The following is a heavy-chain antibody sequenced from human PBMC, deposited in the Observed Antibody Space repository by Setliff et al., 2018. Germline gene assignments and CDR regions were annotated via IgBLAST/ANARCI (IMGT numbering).Heavy chain of an antibody. J-gene: IGHJ4*02. V-gene: IGHV4-34*01. CDR3: ARGRNIAARLLDS. Sequence: ASETLSLTCGASGGTFSDYFWTWIRQSPGEGLEWIGEINHSGSSNYNPSLKSRVTISIDTSNNQFSLKLISMTAADTAVYYCARGRNIAARLLDSWGQGTLVTVSS. CDR2: INHSGSS. D-gene: IGHD6-6*01. CDR1: GGTFSDYF.